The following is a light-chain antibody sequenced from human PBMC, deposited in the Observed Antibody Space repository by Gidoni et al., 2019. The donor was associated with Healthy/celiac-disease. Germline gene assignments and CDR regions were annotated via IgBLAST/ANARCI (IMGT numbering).Light chain of an antibody. CDR1: QSVSSY. V-gene: IGKV3-11*01. CDR2: DAS. CDR3: QQRSNWPLT. Sequence: EIVLTQSPATLSLSPGERATLSCRASQSVSSYLACYQQKTGQAPRLLIYDASNRATGIPARFIGSGSGTDFTLTISSLEPEDFAVYYCQQRSNWPLTFGGGTKVEIK. J-gene: IGKJ4*01.